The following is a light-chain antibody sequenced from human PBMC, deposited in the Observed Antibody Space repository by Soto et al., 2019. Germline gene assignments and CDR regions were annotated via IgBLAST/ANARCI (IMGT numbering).Light chain of an antibody. CDR1: QNIGSGY. CDR3: HQYATSIT. CDR2: ATS. Sequence: VLTQSPDTLSLSPGERATLSCRASQNIGSGYLGWYQQKPGQPPRPLMFATSGRATGTPDRFSGSGYGQDFTLTISRLEPEYFAVYYCHQYATSITFGQGTKIEIK. J-gene: IGKJ2*01. V-gene: IGKV3-20*01.